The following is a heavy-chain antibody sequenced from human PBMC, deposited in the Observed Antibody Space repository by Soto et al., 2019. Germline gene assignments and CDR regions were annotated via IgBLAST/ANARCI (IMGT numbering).Heavy chain of an antibody. D-gene: IGHD3-16*01. V-gene: IGHV2-26*01. J-gene: IGHJ6*02. Sequence: QVTLKESGPVLVKPTETLTLTCTVSGFSLSNARMGVSWIRQPPGKALEWLAHIFSNDEKSYSTSLKSRLTISQDTSKSQVVLTTTNMDPVDTATYYCARIRLIWGGYYYGMDVWGQGTTVTVSS. CDR2: IFSNDEK. CDR3: ARIRLIWGGYYYGMDV. CDR1: GFSLSNARMG.